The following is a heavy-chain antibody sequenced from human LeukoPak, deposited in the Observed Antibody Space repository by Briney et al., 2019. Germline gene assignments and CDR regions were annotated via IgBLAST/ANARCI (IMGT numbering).Heavy chain of an antibody. CDR1: GFTFSSYA. CDR2: IRYDGSNK. J-gene: IGHJ6*03. CDR3: AKSAGNYYDSSGSGYSYYYCMDV. D-gene: IGHD3-22*01. V-gene: IGHV3-30*02. Sequence: PGGSLRLSCAASGFTFSSYAMSWVRQAPGKGLEWVAFIRYDGSNKYSADSVKGRFTIYRDNSKNTLYLQMNSMRAEDTAVYYCAKSAGNYYDSSGSGYSYYYCMDVWGKGTTVTVSS.